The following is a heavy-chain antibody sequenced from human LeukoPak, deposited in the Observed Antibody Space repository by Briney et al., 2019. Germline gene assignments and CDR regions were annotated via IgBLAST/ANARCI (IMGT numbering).Heavy chain of an antibody. CDR2: INHSGST. CDR3: ARLSWGVRRYFDH. J-gene: IGHJ4*02. CDR1: GGSFSGYY. Sequence: SETLSLTCAVYGGSFSGYYWSWIRQPPGKGLEWIGEINHSGSTNYNPSLKSRVTISVDTSKNQFSLKLSSVTAADTAVYYCARLSWGVRRYFDHWGQGTLVTVSS. V-gene: IGHV4-34*01. D-gene: IGHD3-16*01.